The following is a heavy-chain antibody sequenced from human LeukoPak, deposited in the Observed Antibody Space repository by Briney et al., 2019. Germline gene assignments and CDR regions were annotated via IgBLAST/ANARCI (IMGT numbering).Heavy chain of an antibody. J-gene: IGHJ4*02. Sequence: SETLSLTCTVSGGSITNNTYYWGWIRQPPGKGLEWIGSIYYNGNTYYNPPLESRLTISVDTSKNQVSLKLSSVTAADRAVYYCARRPLFDYWGQGTLVTVSS. CDR3: ARRPLFDY. CDR1: GGSITNNTYY. V-gene: IGHV4-39*01. CDR2: IYYNGNT.